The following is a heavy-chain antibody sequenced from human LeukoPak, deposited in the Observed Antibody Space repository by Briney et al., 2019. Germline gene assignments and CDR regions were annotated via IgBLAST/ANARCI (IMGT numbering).Heavy chain of an antibody. V-gene: IGHV4-4*07. Sequence: SETLSLTCTVSGGSIRSYYWSWIRQPAGKGLEWIGRIYGSGTITYNPSLKSRVTISVDTSKNQFSLKLSSVTAADTAVYYCARAAPYCDILTGYQYYFDYWGQGTLVTVSS. J-gene: IGHJ4*02. D-gene: IGHD3-9*01. CDR3: ARAAPYCDILTGYQYYFDY. CDR1: GGSIRSYY. CDR2: IYGSGTI.